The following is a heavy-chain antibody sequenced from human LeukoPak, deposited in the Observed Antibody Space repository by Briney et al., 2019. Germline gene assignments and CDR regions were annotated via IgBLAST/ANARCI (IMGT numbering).Heavy chain of an antibody. Sequence: PSETLSLTCTVSGGSISSSSYYWGWIRQPPGKGLEWIGSIYYSGSTYYNPSLKSRVTISVDTSKNQFSLKLSSVTAADTAVYYCARVRHMSSFDYWGQGTLVTVSS. V-gene: IGHV4-39*07. J-gene: IGHJ4*02. CDR1: GGSISSSSYY. D-gene: IGHD2-21*01. CDR2: IYYSGST. CDR3: ARVRHMSSFDY.